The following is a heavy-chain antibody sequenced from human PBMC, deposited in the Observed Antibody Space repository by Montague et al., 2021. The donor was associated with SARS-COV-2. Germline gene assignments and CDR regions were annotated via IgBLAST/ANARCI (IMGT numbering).Heavy chain of an antibody. CDR3: ARQFPVQGLRYSYYGMDV. V-gene: IGHV6-1*01. J-gene: IGHJ6*02. CDR1: GDSVSSNSAA. CDR2: TYYKSKWYN. D-gene: IGHD4-11*01. Sequence: CAISGDSVSSNSAAWNWIRQSPSGGLEWLGRTYYKSKWYNDYAVSVKSRITINPDTSKNQFSLQLNSVTPEDAAVYYCARQFPVQGLRYSYYGMDVWGQGTTVTVSS.